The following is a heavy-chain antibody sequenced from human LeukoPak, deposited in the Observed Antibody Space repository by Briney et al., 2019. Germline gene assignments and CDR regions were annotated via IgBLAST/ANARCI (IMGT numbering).Heavy chain of an antibody. CDR3: TREGDRSSGWYGSDAFDI. CDR2: IYTSGST. D-gene: IGHD6-19*01. CDR1: GNSFGDYY. J-gene: IGHJ3*02. V-gene: IGHV4-4*07. Sequence: SETLSLTCTVSGNSFGDYYWSWIRQPAGKGLEWIGRIYTSGSTTYNPSLKSRVTMSVDTSKSQFSLNLMSVTAADTAVYYCTREGDRSSGWYGSDAFDIWGQGTMVTVSS.